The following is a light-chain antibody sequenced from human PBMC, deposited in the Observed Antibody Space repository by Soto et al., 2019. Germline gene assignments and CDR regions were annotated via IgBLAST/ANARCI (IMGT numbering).Light chain of an antibody. CDR2: EVS. Sequence: QSVLTQPPSVSGSPGQSVTISCTGTSSDVGSYNRVSWYQQPPGTAPQLMIYEVSNRPSGVPDRFSGSKSGNTASLTISGLQAEDEADYYCASYTSSSTYVFRTGTKVTVL. CDR1: SSDVGSYNR. V-gene: IGLV2-18*02. CDR3: ASYTSSSTYV. J-gene: IGLJ1*01.